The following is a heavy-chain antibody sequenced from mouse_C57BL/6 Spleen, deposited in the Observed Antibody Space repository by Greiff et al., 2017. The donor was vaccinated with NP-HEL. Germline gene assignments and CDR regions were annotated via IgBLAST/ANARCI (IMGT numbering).Heavy chain of an antibody. CDR1: GYSITSGYY. CDR2: ISYDGSN. D-gene: IGHD1-1*01. CDR3: ARSHYYGSSFDY. J-gene: IGHJ2*01. V-gene: IGHV3-6*01. Sequence: EVQRVESGPGLVKPSQSLSLTCSVTGYSITSGYYWNWIRQFPGNKLEWMGYISYDGSNNYNPSLKNRISITRDTSKNQFFLKLNSVTTEDTATYYCARSHYYGSSFDYWGQGTTLTVSS.